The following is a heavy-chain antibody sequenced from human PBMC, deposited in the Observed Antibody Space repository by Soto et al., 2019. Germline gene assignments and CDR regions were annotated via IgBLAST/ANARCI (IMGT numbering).Heavy chain of an antibody. D-gene: IGHD3-22*01. V-gene: IGHV3-7*01. CDR1: GFALSSFW. Sequence: EVQLVESGGDLVQPGGSLRLSCVASGFALSSFWMTWVRQAPGKGLEWVAKIKGDGSEQNYVDYVRGRFTISRDNAKNSVYLQMNRLRVDDTAVYYCTRNQVKADYWGQGTLVTVSS. J-gene: IGHJ4*02. CDR2: IKGDGSEQ. CDR3: TRNQVKADY.